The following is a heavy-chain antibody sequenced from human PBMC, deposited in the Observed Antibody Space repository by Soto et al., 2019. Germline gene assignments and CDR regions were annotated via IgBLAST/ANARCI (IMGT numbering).Heavy chain of an antibody. D-gene: IGHD3-3*01. CDR3: ARVSIYSNDFWSVDY. CDR1: GGSISSGAYY. V-gene: IGHV4-30-4*01. CDR2: IYYSGRS. J-gene: IGHJ4*02. Sequence: LSLTCTVSGGSISSGAYYWTWIRQPPGKGLEWIGYIYYSGRSYYSPSLKSRVTISLDTSQNQFSLKLNSATAADTAVYYCARVSIYSNDFWSVDYWGQGTPVTVSS.